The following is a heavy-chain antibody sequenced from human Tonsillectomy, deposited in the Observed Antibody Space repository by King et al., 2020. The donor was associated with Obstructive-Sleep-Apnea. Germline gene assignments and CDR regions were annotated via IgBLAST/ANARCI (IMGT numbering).Heavy chain of an antibody. V-gene: IGHV3-48*04. Sequence: QLVQSGGGLVQPGGSLRLSCGASGFTFSTCNMNWVRQAPGKGLEWVSYISSSSSTIYYADSVKGRFTISRDNAKNLLYLQMNSLRAEDTAVYYCAKVGEGYGSGTYSHLDYWGQGTLVTVSS. D-gene: IGHD3-10*01. CDR2: ISSSSSTI. CDR1: GFTFSTCN. J-gene: IGHJ4*02. CDR3: AKVGEGYGSGTYSHLDY.